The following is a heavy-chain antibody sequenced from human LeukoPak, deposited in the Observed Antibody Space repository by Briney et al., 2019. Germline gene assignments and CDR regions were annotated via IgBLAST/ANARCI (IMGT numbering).Heavy chain of an antibody. CDR3: VKFRGIQHYNYHMDV. D-gene: IGHD3-10*01. CDR1: GFTFSSYA. Sequence: GGSLRLSCAASGFTFSSYAMSWVRQAPGKGLEWVSVLTGSGGNTYYAASVKGRFTISRDNSKNTLSLQMNSLRAEDAAVYYCVKFRGIQHYNYHMDVWGKGTTVTVSS. CDR2: LTGSGGNT. V-gene: IGHV3-23*01. J-gene: IGHJ6*03.